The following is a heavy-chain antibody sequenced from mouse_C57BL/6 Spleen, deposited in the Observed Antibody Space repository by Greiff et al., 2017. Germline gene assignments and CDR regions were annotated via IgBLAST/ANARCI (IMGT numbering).Heavy chain of an antibody. V-gene: IGHV5-6*01. CDR2: ISSGGRSH. CDR3: ARPYDGYYCYFDV. J-gene: IGHJ1*03. Sequence: EVQVVEPGGDLVKPGGSLKLSCAASGLTFSSYGMSWVRQTTDKRLEWVATISSGGRSHSYPDSVKGRFTLPRDNAKNTLYLQMSSLNSEYTPMYYCARPYDGYYCYFDVWGTGTTVTVSS. D-gene: IGHD2-3*01. CDR1: GLTFSSYG.